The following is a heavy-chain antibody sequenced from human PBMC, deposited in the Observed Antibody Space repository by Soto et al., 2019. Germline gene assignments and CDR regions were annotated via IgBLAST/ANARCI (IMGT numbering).Heavy chain of an antibody. J-gene: IGHJ4*02. D-gene: IGHD6-6*01. CDR3: ARDRSSSSL. CDR2: ISAYNRKT. Sequence: QAQLVQSGAEVKKPGASVKVTCKASGYTFTNYGISWVRQAPGQGLEWMGWISAYNRKTDYAQKFQGRVIMTTDTSTSTAYMELRSLRSDDTAVYYCARDRSSSSLWGQGTLVTVSS. CDR1: GYTFTNYG. V-gene: IGHV1-18*01.